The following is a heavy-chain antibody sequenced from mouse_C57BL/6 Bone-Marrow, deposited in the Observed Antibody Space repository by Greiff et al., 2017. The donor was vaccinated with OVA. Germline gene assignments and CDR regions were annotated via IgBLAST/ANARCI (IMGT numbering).Heavy chain of an antibody. Sequence: EVMLVESGGGLVQPGGSLKLSCAASGFTFSDYGMAWVRQAPRKGPEWVAFISNLAYSIYYADNVTGRFTISRENAENTLYLEMSSLRSEDTAMYYCARWGGSSPYWYFDVWGTGTTVTVSS. D-gene: IGHD1-1*01. CDR3: ARWGGSSPYWYFDV. CDR1: GFTFSDYG. J-gene: IGHJ1*03. CDR2: ISNLAYSI. V-gene: IGHV5-15*01.